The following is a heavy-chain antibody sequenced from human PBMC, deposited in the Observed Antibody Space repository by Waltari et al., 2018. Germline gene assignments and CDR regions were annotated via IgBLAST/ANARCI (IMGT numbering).Heavy chain of an antibody. Sequence: EVQVVESGGGVVQPGGSLKLSCAVAGLDFSGSAIHWVRQFSGKGLEWLVWFGLVEGGDNSYATPYGASVKCRITISRDDSKNTAFLQMNSLRIEDTGVYFCAFAADPPVFNSYYKRHAMDVWGQGTTVTV. D-gene: IGHD3-10*01. J-gene: IGHJ6*02. CDR1: GLDFSGSA. CDR2: VEGGDNSYAT. CDR3: AFAADPPVFNSYYKRHAMDV. V-gene: IGHV3-73*01.